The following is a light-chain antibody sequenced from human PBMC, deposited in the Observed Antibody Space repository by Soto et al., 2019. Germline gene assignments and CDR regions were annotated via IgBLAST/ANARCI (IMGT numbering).Light chain of an antibody. Sequence: IQMTQSPSSLSATVGDRVSITCRASQSIGTFLNWYQQKPGEAPNLLIHTSFTLYSGVPSRFSGTGSGTDFTLTISSLQPEDFATYFCQQAFSAEWTFGQGTKVE. V-gene: IGKV1-39*01. CDR2: TSF. J-gene: IGKJ1*01. CDR1: QSIGTF. CDR3: QQAFSAEWT.